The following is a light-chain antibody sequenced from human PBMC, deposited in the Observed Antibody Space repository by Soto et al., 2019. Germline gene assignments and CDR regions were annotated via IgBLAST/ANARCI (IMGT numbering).Light chain of an antibody. J-gene: IGLJ2*01. V-gene: IGLV2-14*01. CDR2: EVS. CDR3: SSYTSSSYLV. CDR1: STDVGGYNY. Sequence: QSALTQPASVSGSLGQSITISCTGTSTDVGGYNYVSWYQQHPGKVPKLMIYEVSNRPSGVSDRFSGSKFGNTASLTISGLQAEDEADYYCSSYTSSSYLVFGGGTQLTVL.